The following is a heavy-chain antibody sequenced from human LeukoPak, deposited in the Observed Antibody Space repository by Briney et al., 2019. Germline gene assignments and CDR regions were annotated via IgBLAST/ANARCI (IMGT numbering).Heavy chain of an antibody. Sequence: GGSLSLSCAASGFTFSSYSMNWVRPAPGKGREWVSSISSSSSYIYYADSVKGRFTISRDNAKNSLYLQMNSLRAEDTAVYYCARSRDGYNYFDYWGQGTLVTVSS. CDR2: ISSSSSYI. D-gene: IGHD5-24*01. V-gene: IGHV3-21*01. CDR1: GFTFSSYS. CDR3: ARSRDGYNYFDY. J-gene: IGHJ4*02.